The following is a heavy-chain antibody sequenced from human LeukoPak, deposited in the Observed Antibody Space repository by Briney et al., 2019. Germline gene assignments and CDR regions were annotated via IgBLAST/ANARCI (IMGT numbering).Heavy chain of an antibody. CDR3: ARAPPVYSGYARDY. V-gene: IGHV4-31*03. Sequence: SETLSLTCTVSGGSISIGGYYWSWIRQHPGKGLEWIGYIYYSGSTYYIPSLKSRVTISVDTSKNQFCLKLSSVTAADTAVYYCARAPPVYSGYARDYWGQGTPVTVSS. CDR2: IYYSGST. CDR1: GGSISIGGYY. D-gene: IGHD5-12*01. J-gene: IGHJ4*02.